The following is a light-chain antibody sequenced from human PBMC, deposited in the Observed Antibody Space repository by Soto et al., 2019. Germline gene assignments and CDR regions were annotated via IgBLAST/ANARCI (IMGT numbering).Light chain of an antibody. J-gene: IGLJ2*01. CDR3: SSYSSSSTLV. Sequence: QSALTQPASVSGSPGQSITISCTGTSSDVGGYNYVSWYQQHPGQAPKLMIYDVSNRPSGVSNRFSGSKSGNTASLTNSGLQAEDEADYYCSSYSSSSTLVFGGGTKVTVL. CDR1: SSDVGGYNY. V-gene: IGLV2-14*01. CDR2: DVS.